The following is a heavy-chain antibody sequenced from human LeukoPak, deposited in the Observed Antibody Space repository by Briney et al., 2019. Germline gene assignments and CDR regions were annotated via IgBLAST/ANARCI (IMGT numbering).Heavy chain of an antibody. Sequence: PGGALRLSCAASGLTVNGKYMMWVRQAPGKRLEWVSLIYSGGRPYYADSVRGRFTISRDTSRNTLFLQMSSLRAEDTALYYCATDGTYGQGYFDFWGLGTLVTVSS. CDR1: GLTVNGKY. J-gene: IGHJ4*02. D-gene: IGHD3-10*01. CDR3: ATDGTYGQGYFDF. CDR2: IYSGGRP. V-gene: IGHV3-53*01.